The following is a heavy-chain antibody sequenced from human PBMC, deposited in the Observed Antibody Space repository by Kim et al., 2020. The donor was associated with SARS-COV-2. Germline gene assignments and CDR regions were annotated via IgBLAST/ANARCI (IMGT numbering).Heavy chain of an antibody. D-gene: IGHD3-3*01. V-gene: IGHV3-49*03. Sequence: GGSLRLSCAASGFTFGNYAISWFRQAPGKGLEWLGFIRSEAYGGTIEYAASLEGRFTISRDDSKSIAYLQINNLKTEDTPLYYCTRAFTNLAFDIWGQG. J-gene: IGHJ3*02. CDR1: GFTFGNYA. CDR3: TRAFTNLAFDI. CDR2: IRSEAYGGTI.